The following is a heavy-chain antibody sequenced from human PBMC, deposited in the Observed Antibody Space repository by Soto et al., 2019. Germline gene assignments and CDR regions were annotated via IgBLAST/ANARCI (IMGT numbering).Heavy chain of an antibody. D-gene: IGHD3-10*01. Sequence: EVQLVESGGGLVQPGGSLRLSCAASGFTFSSYWMHWVRQAPGKGLVWVSSIKSDGSNITYADSVKGRFTISRANAKNKLYVQMNRLRADDTAIYYCARGGCCGSGSFIRGAYWGQGTLVTVSS. CDR3: ARGGCCGSGSFIRGAY. J-gene: IGHJ4*02. V-gene: IGHV3-74*01. CDR1: GFTFSSYW. CDR2: IKSDGSNI.